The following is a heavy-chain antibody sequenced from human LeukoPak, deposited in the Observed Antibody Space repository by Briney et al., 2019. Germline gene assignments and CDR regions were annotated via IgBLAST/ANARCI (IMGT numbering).Heavy chain of an antibody. Sequence: SQTLSLTCGISGDSVSVNRDVWNWIRQSPSRGLEWLGRTYYKSKWYNDYAVSVKSRITISPDTSKNQFSLQLNPVTPEDTAVYYCARDADWGYDAFDIWGQGTMVTVSS. V-gene: IGHV6-1*01. CDR2: TYYKSKWYN. J-gene: IGHJ3*02. D-gene: IGHD7-27*01. CDR3: ARDADWGYDAFDI. CDR1: GDSVSVNRDV.